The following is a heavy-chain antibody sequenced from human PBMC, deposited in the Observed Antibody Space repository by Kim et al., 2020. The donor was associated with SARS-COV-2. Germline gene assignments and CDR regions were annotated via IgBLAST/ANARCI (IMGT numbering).Heavy chain of an antibody. V-gene: IGHV6-1*01. J-gene: IGHJ5*02. D-gene: IGHD6-19*01. Sequence: SQTLSLTCAISGDSVSSNSAAWNWSRQSPSRGLEWLGRTYYRSKWYNEYAVSVKSRITINPDTSKNQFSLQLNSVTHEDTAVYYCVGGGGWNTWGQGTLVTVSS. CDR3: VGGGGWNT. CDR1: GDSVSSNSAA. CDR2: TYYRSKWYN.